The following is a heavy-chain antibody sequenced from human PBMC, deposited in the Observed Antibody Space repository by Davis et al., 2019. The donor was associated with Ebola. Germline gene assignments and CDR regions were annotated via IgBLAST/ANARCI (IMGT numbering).Heavy chain of an antibody. V-gene: IGHV4-34*01. Sequence: SETLSLTCAVYGGSFSGYYWSWIRQPPGKGLEWIGEINHSGSTNYNPSLKSRVTISVDTSKNQFSLKLSSVTAADTAVYYCARRGLEWLLLPFDPWGQGTLVTVSS. CDR2: INHSGST. D-gene: IGHD3-3*01. CDR1: GGSFSGYY. CDR3: ARRGLEWLLLPFDP. J-gene: IGHJ5*02.